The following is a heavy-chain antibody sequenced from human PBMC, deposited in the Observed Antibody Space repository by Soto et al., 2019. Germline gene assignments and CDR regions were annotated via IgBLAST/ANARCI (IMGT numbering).Heavy chain of an antibody. V-gene: IGHV1-8*01. CDR3: ARGRYGMDV. CDR1: GDPFSNYD. D-gene: IGHD1-20*01. CDR2: MNPNSGNT. Sequence: QVQLVQSGAEVKKPGASVKVSCKASGDPFSNYDMKWVRQATGQGLEWMGWMNPNSGNTGYARKFQGRVTMTRNTSISTVYMELSSLRSEDTAVYYCARGRYGMDVWGQGTTVTVSS. J-gene: IGHJ6*02.